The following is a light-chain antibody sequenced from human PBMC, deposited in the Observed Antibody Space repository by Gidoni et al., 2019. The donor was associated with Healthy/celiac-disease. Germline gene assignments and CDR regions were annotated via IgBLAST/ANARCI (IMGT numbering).Light chain of an antibody. CDR3: MQALQTPLT. J-gene: IGKJ4*01. CDR2: MGS. Sequence: DLVMTESPLSLPVTPGEPAYISSRSSQSHLHSNRDNYLDWYLQKPGQSPQLLIYMGSNRASGVPDRFSGSGSGTDFTLKISRVEAEDVGVYYCMQALQTPLTFGGGTKVEIK. CDR1: QSHLHSNRDNY. V-gene: IGKV2-28*01.